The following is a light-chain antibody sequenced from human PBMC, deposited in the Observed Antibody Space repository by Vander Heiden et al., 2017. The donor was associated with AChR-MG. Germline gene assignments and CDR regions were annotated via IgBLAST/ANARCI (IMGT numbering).Light chain of an antibody. V-gene: IGLV1-47*01. CDR3: AAWDDSLSALI. Sequence: QSVLTQPPSTSGTPGQTVTISCSGSSSNIETNHVYWYQQLPGTAPKLLIYRNNQRPSGVPDRFSGSKSGTSASLAISGLQSEDEADYYCAAWDDSLSALIFGGGTKLTV. CDR1: SSNIETNH. CDR2: RNN. J-gene: IGLJ2*01.